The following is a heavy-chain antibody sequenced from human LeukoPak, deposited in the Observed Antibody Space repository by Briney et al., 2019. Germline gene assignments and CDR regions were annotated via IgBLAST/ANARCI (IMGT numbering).Heavy chain of an antibody. CDR3: ARDGDSSGYYDYYYMDV. D-gene: IGHD3-22*01. CDR2: INPNSGGT. Sequence: GASEKVSCKASGYTFTGYYMHWVRQAPGQGLEWMGWINPNSGGTNYAQKFQGRVTMTRDTSISTAYMELSRLRSDDTAVYYCARDGDSSGYYDYYYMDVWGKGTTVTVSS. CDR1: GYTFTGYY. J-gene: IGHJ6*03. V-gene: IGHV1-2*02.